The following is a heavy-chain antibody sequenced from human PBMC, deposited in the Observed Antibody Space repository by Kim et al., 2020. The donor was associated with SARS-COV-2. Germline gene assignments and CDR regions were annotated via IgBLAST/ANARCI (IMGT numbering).Heavy chain of an antibody. D-gene: IGHD2-15*01. Sequence: TNYNPSLKSRVTISIHPSRSQFSLTLASVTSADTAMYYCARDRDGGSSSDYWGQGTLVSVSS. CDR3: ARDRDGGSSSDY. CDR2: T. V-gene: IGHV4-59*01. J-gene: IGHJ4*02.